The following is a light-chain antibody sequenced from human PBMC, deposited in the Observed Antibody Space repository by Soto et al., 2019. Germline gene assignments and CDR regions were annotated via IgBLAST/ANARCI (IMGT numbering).Light chain of an antibody. V-gene: IGKV3-15*01. CDR3: QQYQNLWT. CDR1: QSVSNN. CDR2: RAS. Sequence: EIVLTQSPGTLSLSPGERATLSCRASQSVSNNCLTWYQQKPGQPPRLLIYRASSRATGIPARFSGSGSGTEFTLTINSLQSEDFAVYYCQQYQNLWTFGQGTKVDIK. J-gene: IGKJ1*01.